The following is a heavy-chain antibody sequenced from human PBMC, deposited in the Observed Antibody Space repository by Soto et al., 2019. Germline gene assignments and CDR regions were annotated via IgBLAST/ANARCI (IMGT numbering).Heavy chain of an antibody. CDR3: ARELDIKEVPIFGVVSHYGMDV. CDR1: GFTFSSYA. V-gene: IGHV3-30-3*01. CDR2: ISYDGSNK. D-gene: IGHD3-3*01. Sequence: PGGSLRLSCAASGFTFSSYAMHWVRQAPGKGLEWVAVISYDGSNKYYADSVKGRFTISRDNSKNTLYLQMNSLRAEDTAVYYCARELDIKEVPIFGVVSHYGMDVWGQGTTVTVSS. J-gene: IGHJ6*02.